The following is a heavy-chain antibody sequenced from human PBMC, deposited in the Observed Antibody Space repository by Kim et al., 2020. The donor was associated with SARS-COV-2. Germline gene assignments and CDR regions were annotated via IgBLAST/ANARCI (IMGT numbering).Heavy chain of an antibody. CDR2: IKQDGSEK. V-gene: IGHV3-7*03. CDR3: ARDNYDILTGYGYYYYYSGMDV. CDR1: GFTFSSYW. D-gene: IGHD3-9*01. Sequence: GGSLRLSCAASGFTFSSYWMSWVRQAPGKGLEWVANIKQDGSEKYYVDSVKGRFTISRDNAKNSLYLQMNSLRAEDTAVYYCARDNYDILTGYGYYYYYSGMDVWGQGTTVTVSS. J-gene: IGHJ6*02.